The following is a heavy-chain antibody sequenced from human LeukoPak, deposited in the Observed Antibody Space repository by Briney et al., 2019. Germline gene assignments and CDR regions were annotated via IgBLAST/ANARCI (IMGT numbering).Heavy chain of an antibody. J-gene: IGHJ4*02. CDR2: IIPIFGTA. CDR3: ARDSGHGDYVPFDY. Sequence: VASVTVSFKASGGTFSSYAISWVRQAPGQGLEWMGGIIPIFGTANYAQKFQGRVTITADESTSTAYMELSSLRSEDTAVYYCARDSGHGDYVPFDYWGQGTLVTVSS. D-gene: IGHD4-17*01. CDR1: GGTFSSYA. V-gene: IGHV1-69*01.